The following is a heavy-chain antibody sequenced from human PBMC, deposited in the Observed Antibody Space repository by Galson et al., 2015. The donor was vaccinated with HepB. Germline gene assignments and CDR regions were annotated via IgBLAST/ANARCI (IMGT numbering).Heavy chain of an antibody. J-gene: IGHJ6*03. CDR3: ARDVPRITIFGVVIYYMDV. V-gene: IGHV1-18*01. CDR1: GYTFTSYG. CDR2: ISAYSGNT. Sequence: SVKVSCKASGYTFTSYGISWVRQAPGQGLEWMGWISAYSGNTNYAQKLQGRVTMTTDTSTSTAYMELRSLRSDDTAVYYCARDVPRITIFGVVIYYMDVWGKGTTVTVSS. D-gene: IGHD3-3*01.